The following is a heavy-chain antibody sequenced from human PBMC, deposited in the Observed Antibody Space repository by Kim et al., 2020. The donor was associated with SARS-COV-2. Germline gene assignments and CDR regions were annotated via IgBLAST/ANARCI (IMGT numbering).Heavy chain of an antibody. V-gene: IGHV3-23*01. CDR3: ARRITMIRGVALSGMDV. Sequence: GGSLRLSCAASGFTFRNYAMTWVRQAPGRGLEWVSSITASGGSTYSADSVKGRFTISRDNSKNTMYVQMSSLRADDTAVYYCARRITMIRGVALSGMDV. CDR1: GFTFRNYA. D-gene: IGHD3-10*01. CDR2: ITASGGST. J-gene: IGHJ6*01.